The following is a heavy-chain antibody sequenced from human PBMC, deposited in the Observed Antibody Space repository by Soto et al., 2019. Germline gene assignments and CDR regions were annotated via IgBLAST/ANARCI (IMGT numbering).Heavy chain of an antibody. V-gene: IGHV3-23*01. D-gene: IGHD2-15*01. CDR1: GFTFTSYA. CDR2: ISSGGST. CDR3: ATRRGAGGHCEC. J-gene: IGHJ4*02. Sequence: EVQLLESGGGLVQPEGSLRLSCAASGFTFTSYAMGWVRQAPGKGLEWVSVISSGGSTYYADSVRGRFTISRDNSKDTRSLQMNSLRAEYTAVYYCATRRGAGGHCECWGQGALVTVSS.